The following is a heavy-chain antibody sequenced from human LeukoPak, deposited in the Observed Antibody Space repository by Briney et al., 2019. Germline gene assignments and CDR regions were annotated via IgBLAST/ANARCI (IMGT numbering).Heavy chain of an antibody. V-gene: IGHV1-2*02. CDR3: ARGPLYCSGGSCRKLEYFQH. CDR2: INPNSGGT. CDR1: GYTFTGYH. D-gene: IGHD2-15*01. J-gene: IGHJ1*01. Sequence: ASVKVSCKASGYTFTGYHMHWVRQAPGQGLEWMGWINPNSGGTNYAQKFQGRVTMTRDTSISTAYMELSRLRSDDTAVYYCARGPLYCSGGSCRKLEYFQHWGQGTLVTVSS.